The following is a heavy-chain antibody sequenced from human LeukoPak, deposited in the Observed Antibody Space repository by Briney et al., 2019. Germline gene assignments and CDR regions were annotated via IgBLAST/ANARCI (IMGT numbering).Heavy chain of an antibody. D-gene: IGHD4-17*01. V-gene: IGHV4-39*02. CDR3: TKDYGDYSLA. Sequence: SETLSLTCTVSGGSISSSSFYWGWIRQPPGKGLEWIGTIYHSGSPYYNPSLNSRVTISGDTSKNQFSLKLSSVTAADTAVYYCTKDYGDYSLAWGQGTLVTVSS. J-gene: IGHJ5*02. CDR2: IYHSGSP. CDR1: GGSISSSSFY.